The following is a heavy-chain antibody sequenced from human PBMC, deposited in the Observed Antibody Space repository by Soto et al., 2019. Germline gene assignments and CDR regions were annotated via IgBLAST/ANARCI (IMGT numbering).Heavy chain of an antibody. V-gene: IGHV1-69*02. CDR1: GGTFSSYT. CDR3: ARNSARGYSYGTRYYYGMDF. D-gene: IGHD5-18*01. CDR2: IIPILGIA. Sequence: SVKVSCKASGGTFSSYTISWVLQAPGEGLEWMGRIIPILGIANYAQKFQGRVTITADKSTSTAYMELSSLRSEDTAVYYCARNSARGYSYGTRYYYGMDFWGQGTRVTVSS. J-gene: IGHJ6*02.